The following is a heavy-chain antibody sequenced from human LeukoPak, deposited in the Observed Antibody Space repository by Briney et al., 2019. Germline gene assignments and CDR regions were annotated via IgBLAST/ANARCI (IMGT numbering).Heavy chain of an antibody. D-gene: IGHD6-19*01. J-gene: IGHJ4*02. Sequence: TSETLSLTCTVSGGSISSSSYYWGWIRQPPGKGLEWIGSIYYSGSTYYNPSLKSRVTISVDTSKNQFSLKLSSVTAADTAVYYCARGAVAGLFDYWGQGTLVTVSS. V-gene: IGHV4-39*01. CDR1: GGSISSSSYY. CDR2: IYYSGST. CDR3: ARGAVAGLFDY.